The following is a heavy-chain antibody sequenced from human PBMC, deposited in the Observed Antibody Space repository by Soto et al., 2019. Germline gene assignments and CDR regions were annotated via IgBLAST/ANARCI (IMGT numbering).Heavy chain of an antibody. V-gene: IGHV1-2*02. J-gene: IGHJ6*02. CDR1: GYTFTEYY. Sequence: QVQLVQSGAEVQKPGASVKVSCKTSGYTFTEYYIHWMRQVPGQGPEWMGWINPNSGGTKYAKKFQGVKSMTSDTSTSTSILELTRLRSDDTAVYYCARRLGGGGDYFYGMDVWGQGTAVIVSS. CDR2: INPNSGGT. CDR3: ARRLGGGGDYFYGMDV. D-gene: IGHD3-10*01.